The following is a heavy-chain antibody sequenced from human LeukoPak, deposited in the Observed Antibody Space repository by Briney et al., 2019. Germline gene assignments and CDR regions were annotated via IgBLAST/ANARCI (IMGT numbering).Heavy chain of an antibody. CDR1: GYSISSGFY. V-gene: IGHV4-38-2*02. J-gene: IGHJ4*02. Sequence: SETLSLTCTVSGYSISSGFYWGWIRQSPGKGLEWIGTIYHSGSTYYNPSLKSRVTISIDTSKNQFSLKLSSVTAADTAVYYCARDYDYWGQGTLVTVSS. CDR3: ARDYDY. CDR2: IYHSGST.